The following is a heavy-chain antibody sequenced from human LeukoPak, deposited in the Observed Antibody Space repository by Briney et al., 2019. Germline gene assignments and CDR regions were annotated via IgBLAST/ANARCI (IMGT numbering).Heavy chain of an antibody. D-gene: IGHD3-10*01. J-gene: IGHJ3*02. Sequence: ASVKVSCKASGYTFTGYYMHWVRQAPGQGLEWMGWINPNRGGTNYAQKFQGRVTMTRDTSTSTVYMELSSLRSEDTAVYYCARDDVLLWFGELFGAFDIWGQGTMVTVSS. CDR2: INPNRGGT. V-gene: IGHV1-2*02. CDR3: ARDDVLLWFGELFGAFDI. CDR1: GYTFTGYY.